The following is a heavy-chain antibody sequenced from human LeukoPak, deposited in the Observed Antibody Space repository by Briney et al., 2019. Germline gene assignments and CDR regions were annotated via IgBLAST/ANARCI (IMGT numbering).Heavy chain of an antibody. CDR1: GFTFDDYG. V-gene: IGHV4-34*01. J-gene: IGHJ4*02. CDR3: ARDKGTSYLSSFDY. Sequence: GSLRLSCAASGFTFDDYGMSWIRQPPGKGLEWIGEINHSGSTNYNPSLKSRVTISVDTSKNQFSLKLSSVTAADTAVYYCARDKGTSYLSSFDYWGQGTLVTVSS. D-gene: IGHD6-6*01. CDR2: INHSGST.